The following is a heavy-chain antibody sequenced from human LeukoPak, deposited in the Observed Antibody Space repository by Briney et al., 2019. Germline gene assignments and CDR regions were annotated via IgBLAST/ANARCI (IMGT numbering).Heavy chain of an antibody. V-gene: IGHV3-53*01. J-gene: IGHJ4*02. CDR1: GFTFSSYA. CDR2: IYSGGST. D-gene: IGHD3-9*01. Sequence: GGSLRLSCAASGFTFSSYAMHWVRQAPGKGLEWVSVIYSGGSTYYADSVKGRFTISRDNSKNTLYPQMNSLRAEDTAVYYCAREEYDILTGYLAYDYWGQGTLVTVSS. CDR3: AREEYDILTGYLAYDY.